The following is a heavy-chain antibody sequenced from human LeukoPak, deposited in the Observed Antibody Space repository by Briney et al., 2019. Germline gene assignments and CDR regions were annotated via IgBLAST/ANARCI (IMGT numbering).Heavy chain of an antibody. CDR1: GFTFSSYA. V-gene: IGHV3-30*04. CDR2: ISYDGTK. D-gene: IGHD6-13*01. J-gene: IGHJ4*02. CDR3: ARDRSFIAAAGIDY. Sequence: PGGSLRLSCAASGFTFSSYAMHWGRQAPGKGLEWVAFISYDGTKYYSDSVKGRFHISRDHSKNTLYLQMNRLSAEDTAVYYCARDRSFIAAAGIDYWGQGTLVTGSS.